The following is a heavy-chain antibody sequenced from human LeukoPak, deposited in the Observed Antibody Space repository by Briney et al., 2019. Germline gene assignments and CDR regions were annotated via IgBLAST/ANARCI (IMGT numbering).Heavy chain of an antibody. D-gene: IGHD1-14*01. V-gene: IGHV3-30-3*01. CDR2: ISYDGSNK. CDR3: ATPGAMTRNDY. Sequence: GGSLRLSCAASGFTFSSYAMHWVRQAPGKGLEWVAVISYDGSNKYYADSVKGRFTISRDNSKNTLYLQMNSLRAEDTAVYYCATPGAMTRNDYWGQGTLVTVSS. CDR1: GFTFSSYA. J-gene: IGHJ4*02.